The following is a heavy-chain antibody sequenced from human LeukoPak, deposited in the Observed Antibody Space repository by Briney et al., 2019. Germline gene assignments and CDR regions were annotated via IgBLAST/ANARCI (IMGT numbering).Heavy chain of an antibody. V-gene: IGHV1-46*01. D-gene: IGHD3-10*01. CDR3: ARDQRDYYGSGSWPALPSYYFDY. CDR2: INPSGGST. CDR1: GYTFTSYG. J-gene: IGHJ4*02. Sequence: ASVKVSCKASGYTFTSYGISWVRQAPGQGLEWMGIINPSGGSTSYAQKFQGRVTMTRDMSTSTVYMELSSLRSEDTAVYYCARDQRDYYGSGSWPALPSYYFDYWGQGTLVTVSS.